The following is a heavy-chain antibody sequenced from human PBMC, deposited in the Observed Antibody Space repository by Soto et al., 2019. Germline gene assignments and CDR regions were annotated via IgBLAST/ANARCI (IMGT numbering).Heavy chain of an antibody. Sequence: ASVKVSCKASGYTFTSYAMHWVRQAPGQRLEWMGWINAGNGNTKYSQKFQGRVTITRDTSASTAYMELSSLRSEDTAVYYCASISSSWPEYYYYYYMDVWGKGTTVTVSS. CDR1: GYTFTSYA. D-gene: IGHD6-13*01. CDR2: INAGNGNT. CDR3: ASISSSWPEYYYYYYMDV. V-gene: IGHV1-3*01. J-gene: IGHJ6*03.